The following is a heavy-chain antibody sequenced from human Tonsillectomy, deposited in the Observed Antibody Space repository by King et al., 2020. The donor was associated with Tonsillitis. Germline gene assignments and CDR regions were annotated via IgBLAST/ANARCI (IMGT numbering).Heavy chain of an antibody. CDR1: GFTFSSYS. D-gene: IGHD2-21*02. CDR3: ARLLAYCGGDCYRDY. J-gene: IGHJ4*02. V-gene: IGHV3-30*04. CDR2: ISYDGSNK. Sequence: VQLVESGGGVVQPGRSLRLSCAASGFTFSSYSMHWVRQAPGKGLEWVAVISYDGSNKYYADSVKGRFTISRDNSKNTLYLQMNSLRAEDTAVYYCARLLAYCGGDCYRDYWGQGTLVTVSS.